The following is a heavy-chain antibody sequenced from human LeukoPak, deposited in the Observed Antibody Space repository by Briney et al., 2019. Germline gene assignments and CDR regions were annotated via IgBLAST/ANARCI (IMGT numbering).Heavy chain of an antibody. V-gene: IGHV1-69*13. Sequence: ASVKVSCKASGGTFSSYAISWVRQAPGQGLEWMGGIIPIFGTANYAQKFQGRVTITADESTSTAYMELSSLRSEDTAVYYCARDSEGITGTTPRDWGQGTLVTVSS. J-gene: IGHJ4*02. CDR3: ARDSEGITGTTPRD. CDR1: GGTFSSYA. CDR2: IIPIFGTA. D-gene: IGHD1-7*01.